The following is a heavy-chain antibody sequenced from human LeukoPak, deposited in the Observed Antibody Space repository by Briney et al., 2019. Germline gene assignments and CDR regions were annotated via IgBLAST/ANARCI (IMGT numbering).Heavy chain of an antibody. CDR1: GFTFSSYA. CDR2: ISGSGGST. D-gene: IGHD3-10*01. Sequence: PGGSLRLSCAASGFTFSSYAMSRVRQAPGKGLEWVLAISGSGGSTYYADSVKGRFTISRDNSKNTLYLQMNSLRAEDTAVYYCAKVDRYYYGSGSYNPLYYYGMDVWGQGTTVTVSS. J-gene: IGHJ6*02. V-gene: IGHV3-23*01. CDR3: AKVDRYYYGSGSYNPLYYYGMDV.